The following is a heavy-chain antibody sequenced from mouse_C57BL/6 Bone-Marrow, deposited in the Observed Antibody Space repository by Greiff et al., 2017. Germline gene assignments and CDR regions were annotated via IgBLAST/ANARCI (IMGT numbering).Heavy chain of an antibody. D-gene: IGHD1-1*01. CDR3: ARRDYYYGSSPWCAY. Sequence: QVQLKQSGAELVKPGASVKMSCKASGYTFTTSPIEWMKQNHGKSLEWIGNFHPYNDDTKYNEQFKGKATLTVEKSSSTVYLGLSRLTSDDSAVDYCARRDYYYGSSPWCAYWGQGTLVTVSA. J-gene: IGHJ3*01. CDR1: GYTFTTSP. V-gene: IGHV1-47*01. CDR2: FHPYNDDT.